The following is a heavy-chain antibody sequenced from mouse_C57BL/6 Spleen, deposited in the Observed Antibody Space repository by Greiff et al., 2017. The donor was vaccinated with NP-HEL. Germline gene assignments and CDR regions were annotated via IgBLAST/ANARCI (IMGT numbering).Heavy chain of an antibody. V-gene: IGHV1-55*01. CDR1: GYTFTSYW. Sequence: VQLQQPGAELVKPGASVKMSCKASGYTFTSYWITWVKQRPGQGLEWIGDIYPGSGSTNYNEKFKSKATLTVDTSSSTAYMQLSSLTSEDSAVYYCARLGGARAWFAYWGQGTLVTVSA. D-gene: IGHD3-3*01. CDR2: IYPGSGST. CDR3: ARLGGARAWFAY. J-gene: IGHJ3*01.